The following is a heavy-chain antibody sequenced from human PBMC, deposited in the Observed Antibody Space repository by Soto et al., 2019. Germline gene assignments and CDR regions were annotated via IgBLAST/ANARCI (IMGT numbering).Heavy chain of an antibody. Sequence: QVQLVQSGAEVKKPGASVKVSCKASGYTFTSYDINWVRQATGQGLEWMGWMNPNSGNTGYAQKFQGRDTVTRNTSISTADMELSSLRSEDTAVYYCARGLYYYESRWFDPWGQGTLVTLSS. CDR2: MNPNSGNT. D-gene: IGHD3-22*01. V-gene: IGHV1-8*01. CDR1: GYTFTSYD. CDR3: ARGLYYYESRWFDP. J-gene: IGHJ5*02.